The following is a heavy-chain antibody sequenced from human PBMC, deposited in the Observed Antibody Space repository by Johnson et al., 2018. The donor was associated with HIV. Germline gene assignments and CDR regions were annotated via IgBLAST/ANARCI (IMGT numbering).Heavy chain of an antibody. D-gene: IGHD5-12*01. Sequence: VQLGESGGGLVQPGGSLRLSCAASGFTFDDYAMHWVRKAPGKGLEWVSGISWNSGSIGYADSVKGRFTISRDNAKNSLYLQMNSLRAEETALYYCAGDPEGYSGYDFGDAFDIWGQGTMVTVSS. CDR2: ISWNSGSI. J-gene: IGHJ3*02. V-gene: IGHV3-9*01. CDR3: AGDPEGYSGYDFGDAFDI. CDR1: GFTFDDYA.